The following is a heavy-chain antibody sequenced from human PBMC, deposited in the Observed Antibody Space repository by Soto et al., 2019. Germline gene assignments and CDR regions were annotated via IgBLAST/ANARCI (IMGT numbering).Heavy chain of an antibody. V-gene: IGHV4-59*08. CDR1: AGSISNFY. J-gene: IGHJ4*02. Sequence: QVQLQESGPGLVKPSETLSLTCTVSAGSISNFYWSWIRQPPGKGLECIGCISYSGSTNYNPSLKSRVTIAVDTSKNQLSLKLSSVTAADTAVYYCARCSGGSCDGPLDYWGQGTLVTVSS. CDR2: ISYSGST. D-gene: IGHD2-15*01. CDR3: ARCSGGSCDGPLDY.